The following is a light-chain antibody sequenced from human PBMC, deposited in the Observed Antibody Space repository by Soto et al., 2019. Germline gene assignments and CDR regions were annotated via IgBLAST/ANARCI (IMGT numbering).Light chain of an antibody. Sequence: IVMTQSPATLSVSPGERATFSCRASQNIYSNIAWYQQRPGQAPRLLIYRASTRATGVPARFSGSGSGTEFTLTISRLEPEDFAVYYCQQYGSSPTITFGQGTRLEI. J-gene: IGKJ5*01. V-gene: IGKV3-15*01. CDR2: RAS. CDR3: QQYGSSPTIT. CDR1: QNIYSN.